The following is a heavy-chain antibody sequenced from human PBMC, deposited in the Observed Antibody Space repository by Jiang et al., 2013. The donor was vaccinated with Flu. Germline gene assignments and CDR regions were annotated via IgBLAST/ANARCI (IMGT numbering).Heavy chain of an antibody. Sequence: SSVKVSCKASGGTFSSYAISWVRQAPGQGLEWMGGIIPIFGTANYAQKFQGRVTITADESTSTAYMELSSLRSEDTAVYYCAEVVVAPAAMPDYYYGMDVWGQGTTVTVSS. CDR3: AEVVVAPAAMPDYYYGMDV. D-gene: IGHD2-2*01. CDR1: GGTFSSYA. CDR2: IIPIFGTA. V-gene: IGHV1-69*01. J-gene: IGHJ6*02.